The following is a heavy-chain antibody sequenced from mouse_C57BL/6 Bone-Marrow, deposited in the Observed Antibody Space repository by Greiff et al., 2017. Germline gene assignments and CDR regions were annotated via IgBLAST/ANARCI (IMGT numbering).Heavy chain of an antibody. Sequence: VQRVESGPELVKPGASVKISCKASGYAFSSSWMNWVKQRPGKGLEWIGRIYPGDGDTNYNGKFKGKATLTADKSSSTAYMQLSSLTSEDSAVYFCARGRDLDFDYWGQGTTLTVSS. CDR1: GYAFSSSW. J-gene: IGHJ2*01. V-gene: IGHV1-82*01. CDR3: ARGRDLDFDY. CDR2: IYPGDGDT.